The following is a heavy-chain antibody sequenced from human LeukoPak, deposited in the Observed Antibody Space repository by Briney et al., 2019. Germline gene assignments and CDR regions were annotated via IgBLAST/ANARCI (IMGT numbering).Heavy chain of an antibody. CDR3: ARHGKYYDFWSGYYEP. CDR2: IYTSGST. D-gene: IGHD3-3*01. J-gene: IGHJ4*02. Sequence: SETLSLTCTVSGGSISSYYWSWIRQPPGKGLEWIGYIYTSGSTNYNPSLKSRVTISVDTSKNQFSLKLSPVTAADTAVYYCARHGKYYDFWSGYYEPWGQGTLVTVSS. CDR1: GGSISSYY. V-gene: IGHV4-4*09.